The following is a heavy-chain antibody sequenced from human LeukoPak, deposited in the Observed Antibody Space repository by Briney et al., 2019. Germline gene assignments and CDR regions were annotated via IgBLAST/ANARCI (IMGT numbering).Heavy chain of an antibody. CDR2: INPNSGGT. CDR3: ARRVGAIPLREDGQDFDY. Sequence: ASVKVSCKASGYTFTGYYMHWVRQAPGQGLEWMGWINPNSGGTNYAQKFQGRVTMTRDTSISTAYMELSRLRSDDTAVYYCARRVGAIPLREDGQDFDYWGQGTLVTVSS. J-gene: IGHJ4*02. CDR1: GYTFTGYY. D-gene: IGHD1-26*01. V-gene: IGHV1-2*02.